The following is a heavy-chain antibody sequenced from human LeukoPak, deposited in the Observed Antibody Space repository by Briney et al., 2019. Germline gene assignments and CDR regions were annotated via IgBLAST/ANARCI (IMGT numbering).Heavy chain of an antibody. Sequence: SETLSLTCTVSGGSISSYYWSWIRQPPGKGLEWIGYIYYSGSTYYNPSLKSRVTISVDTSKNQFSLKLSSVTAADTAVYYCARVQGLAAAAGDAFDIWGQGTMVTVSS. V-gene: IGHV4-59*12. CDR1: GGSISSYY. CDR2: IYYSGST. J-gene: IGHJ3*02. CDR3: ARVQGLAAAAGDAFDI. D-gene: IGHD6-13*01.